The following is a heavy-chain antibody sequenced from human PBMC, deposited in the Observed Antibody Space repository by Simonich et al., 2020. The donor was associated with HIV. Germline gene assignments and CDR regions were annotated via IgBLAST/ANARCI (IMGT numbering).Heavy chain of an antibody. CDR3: ATHGPGSYSSALDI. V-gene: IGHV1-2*06. CDR2: GHPNSGGT. J-gene: IGHJ3*02. D-gene: IGHD1-26*01. CDR1: GYTFTDYN. Sequence: QVQLVQSGAEVKKPGASVKVSCKASGYTFTDYNIHWMRQAPGQGLEVMGRGHPNSGGTDESQKFQGRVTMTRDKAITTAYMELSRLRSDDTAFYYCATHGPGSYSSALDIWGQGTMVTVSS.